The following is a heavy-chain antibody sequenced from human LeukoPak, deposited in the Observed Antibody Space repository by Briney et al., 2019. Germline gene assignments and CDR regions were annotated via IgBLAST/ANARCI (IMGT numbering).Heavy chain of an antibody. J-gene: IGHJ4*02. V-gene: IGHV4-4*07. CDR3: ASEKYYDILTGYAPSPYFDY. CDR1: GGSISSYY. Sequence: SETLSLTCTVSGGSISSYYWSWIRQPAGKGLEWIGRIYTSGSTNYNPSLKSRVTMSVDTSKNQFSLKLSSVTAADTAVYYCASEKYYDILTGYAPSPYFDYWGQGTLVTVSS. CDR2: IYTSGST. D-gene: IGHD3-9*01.